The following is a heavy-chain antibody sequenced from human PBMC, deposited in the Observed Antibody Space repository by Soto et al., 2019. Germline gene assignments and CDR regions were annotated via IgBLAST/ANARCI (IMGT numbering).Heavy chain of an antibody. J-gene: IGHJ4*02. Sequence: EVQLVQSGAEVKKPGESLKISCKGSGYSFTSYWIGWVRQMPGKGLEWMGIIYPGDSDTRYSPTFQSQVTISADKSISTAYLQWSSLKASDTAMYYCARLGGYCSSTKCYGGGDYWGQGTQVTVSS. CDR3: ARLGGYCSSTKCYGGGDY. V-gene: IGHV5-51*03. D-gene: IGHD2-2*01. CDR1: GYSFTSYW. CDR2: IYPGDSDT.